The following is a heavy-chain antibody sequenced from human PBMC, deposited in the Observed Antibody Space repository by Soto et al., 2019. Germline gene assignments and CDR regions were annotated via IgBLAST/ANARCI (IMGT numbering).Heavy chain of an antibody. D-gene: IGHD6-13*01. CDR1: GGSISSGGYY. CDR3: ARDVQQLAPEGYYYYGMDV. V-gene: IGHV4-31*03. J-gene: IGHJ6*02. CDR2: IYYSGST. Sequence: QVQLQESGPGLVKPSQTLSLTCTVSGGSISSGGYYWSWIRQHPGKGLEWIGYIYYSGSTYYNPSLKSRVTISVDTSKNQFSLKLSSVTAADTAVYYCARDVQQLAPEGYYYYGMDVWGQGTTVTVSS.